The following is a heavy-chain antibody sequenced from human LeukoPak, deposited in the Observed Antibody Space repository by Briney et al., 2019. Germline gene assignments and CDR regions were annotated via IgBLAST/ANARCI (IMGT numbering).Heavy chain of an antibody. CDR1: GFTFSIYS. CDR3: TREREGALSPIFTSGSYWFDP. D-gene: IGHD1-26*01. J-gene: IGHJ5*02. V-gene: IGHV3-21*01. CDR2: ISSRRRYI. Sequence: PGGSLRPSCAAPGFTFSIYSMNWVRQAPGKGLGWVSTISSRRRYIYYADSVKGRFTISRDNTKNSLYLQMNSLRAEDTAVYYCTREREGALSPIFTSGSYWFDPWGQGTLVTVSS.